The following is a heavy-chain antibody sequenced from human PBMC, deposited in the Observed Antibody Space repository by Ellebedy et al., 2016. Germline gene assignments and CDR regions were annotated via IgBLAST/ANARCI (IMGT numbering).Heavy chain of an antibody. V-gene: IGHV3-7*04. CDR3: ARVGWSYTMDV. CDR2: IKQDGSDK. CDR1: GFTFISYW. J-gene: IGHJ6*02. Sequence: GESLKISCEASGFTFISYWMTWVRQAPGKGLEWVANIKQDGSDKYYVDSVKGRFTISRDNAKNSLYLGMNSLRAEDTAVYYCARVGWSYTMDVWGQGTTVTVSS. D-gene: IGHD3-3*01.